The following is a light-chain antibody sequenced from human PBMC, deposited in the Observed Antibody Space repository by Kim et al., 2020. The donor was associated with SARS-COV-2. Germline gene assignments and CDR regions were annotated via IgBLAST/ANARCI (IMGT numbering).Light chain of an antibody. J-gene: IGLJ2*01. V-gene: IGLV2-18*02. Sequence: QSALTKPPSVSGSPGQSVTISCTGTSSDIGNYNCVSWYQQPPGTAPKLMIYEVNNRPSGVPDRFSGSKSGNTASLTISGLQAEDEADYYCSSYTRTDTVVFGGGTQLTVL. CDR1: SSDIGNYNC. CDR2: EVN. CDR3: SSYTRTDTVV.